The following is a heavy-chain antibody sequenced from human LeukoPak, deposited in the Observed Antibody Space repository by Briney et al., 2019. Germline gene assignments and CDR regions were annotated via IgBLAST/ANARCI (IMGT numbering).Heavy chain of an antibody. V-gene: IGHV3-23*01. D-gene: IGHD3-22*01. CDR1: GFTFSTYA. CDR2: ISWTGGGT. J-gene: IGHJ3*02. Sequence: GSLRLSCAASGFTFSTYAMSWVRQAPGKGLEWVSSISWTGGGTYYADSVKGRFTISRDNSHKTLYLQMNSLRAEDTAVYYCAKDREMYFYNSSGYRDAFHIWGQGTKVTVSS. CDR3: AKDREMYFYNSSGYRDAFHI.